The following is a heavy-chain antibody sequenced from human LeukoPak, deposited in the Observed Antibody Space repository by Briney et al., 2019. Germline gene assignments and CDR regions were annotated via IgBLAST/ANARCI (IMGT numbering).Heavy chain of an antibody. CDR1: GFTFSAYA. D-gene: IGHD1-26*01. V-gene: IGHV3-23*01. J-gene: IGHJ6*03. CDR2: ITASGATT. CDR3: AKAGAVGDNRGGYDYYSKDV. Sequence: GGSLRLSCAASGFTFSAYAMTWVRKAPGKGLEWVSGITASGATTYYADSVKGRFSISRDHTKNTLFLQMNSLRAEDTAVYYCAKAGAVGDNRGGYDYYSKDVWGKGTTVNVSS.